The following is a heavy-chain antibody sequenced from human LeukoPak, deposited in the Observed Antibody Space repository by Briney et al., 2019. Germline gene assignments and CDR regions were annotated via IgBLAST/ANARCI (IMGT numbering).Heavy chain of an antibody. Sequence: SQTLSLTCTVSGGSISSGSYYWSWIRQPAGKGLEWIGRIYTSGSTNYNPSLKSRVTISVDTSKNQFSLKLTSVTAADTAVDYCAREFDPWGQGTLVTVSS. CDR3: AREFDP. V-gene: IGHV4-61*02. J-gene: IGHJ5*02. CDR2: IYTSGST. CDR1: GGSISSGSYY.